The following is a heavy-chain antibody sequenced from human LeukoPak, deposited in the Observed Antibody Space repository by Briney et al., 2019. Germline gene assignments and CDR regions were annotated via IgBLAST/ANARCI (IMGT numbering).Heavy chain of an antibody. D-gene: IGHD2-2*01. CDR1: GYTFTGYY. J-gene: IGHJ5*02. CDR2: IIPIFGTA. Sequence: GASVKVSCKASGYTFTGYYMHWVRQAPGQGLEWMGRIIPIFGTANYAQKFQGRVTITTDESTSTAYMELSSLRSEDTAVYYCARDYSGIVVVPAARVRYNWFDPWGQGTLVTVSS. V-gene: IGHV1-69*05. CDR3: ARDYSGIVVVPAARVRYNWFDP.